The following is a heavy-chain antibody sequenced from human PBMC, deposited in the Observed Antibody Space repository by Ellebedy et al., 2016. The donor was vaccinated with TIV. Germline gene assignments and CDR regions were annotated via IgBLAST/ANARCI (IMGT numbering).Heavy chain of an antibody. CDR3: ARIGPYSSGSPFDY. Sequence: MPSETLSLTFTLSGGSTSSYYWRWIRQPPGKGLEWIGYISYSGSTNYNPSLRSRVTISVDTSKNQFSLKLSSVTAADTAVYYCARIGPYSSGSPFDYWGQGTLVTVSS. CDR1: GGSTSSYY. J-gene: IGHJ4*02. V-gene: IGHV4-59*12. D-gene: IGHD6-19*01. CDR2: ISYSGST.